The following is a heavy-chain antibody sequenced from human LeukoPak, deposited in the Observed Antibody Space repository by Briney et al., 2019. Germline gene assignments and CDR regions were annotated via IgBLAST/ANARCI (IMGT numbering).Heavy chain of an antibody. V-gene: IGHV3-23*01. Sequence: GGSLRLSCAASGFTFSSYAMSWVRQAPGKGLEWVSAISGSGGSTYYADSVKGRFTISRDNSKNTLYLQMNSLRAEDTAVYYCAKDRSYYDFWSGCHLYYYYMDVWGKGTTVTVSS. CDR2: ISGSGGST. CDR1: GFTFSSYA. D-gene: IGHD3-3*01. CDR3: AKDRSYYDFWSGCHLYYYYMDV. J-gene: IGHJ6*03.